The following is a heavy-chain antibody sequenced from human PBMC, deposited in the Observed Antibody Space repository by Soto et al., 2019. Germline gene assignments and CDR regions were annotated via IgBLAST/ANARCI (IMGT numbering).Heavy chain of an antibody. CDR1: GFTLSNAW. Sequence: EVQLVESGGGLVEPGGSLRLSCAASGFTLSNAWMSWVRQAPGKGLEWVGRIKSKTDGGTTEYAAPVRGRFTITRDGLKITSDLHTSSIRDEATAMYDGTRVNWGQLDYSGQGTLPTVSS. D-gene: IGHD3-16*01. V-gene: IGHV3-15*01. CDR3: TRVNWGQLDY. CDR2: IKSKTDGGTT. J-gene: IGHJ4*02.